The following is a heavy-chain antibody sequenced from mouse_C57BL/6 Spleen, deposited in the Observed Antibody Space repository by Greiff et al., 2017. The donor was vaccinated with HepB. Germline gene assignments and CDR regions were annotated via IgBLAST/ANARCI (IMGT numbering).Heavy chain of an antibody. V-gene: IGHV2-5*01. CDR1: GSSLTSYG. CDR3: AKNRDGNYGGAWFAY. J-gene: IGHJ3*01. Sequence: VQLQQSGPGLVQPSQSLSITCTVSGSSLTSYGVHWVRQSPGKGLEWLGVIWRGGSTDYNAAFMSRLSITKDNSKSQVFFKMNSLQADDTAIYYCAKNRDGNYGGAWFAYWGQGTLVTVSA. D-gene: IGHD2-1*01. CDR2: IWRGGST.